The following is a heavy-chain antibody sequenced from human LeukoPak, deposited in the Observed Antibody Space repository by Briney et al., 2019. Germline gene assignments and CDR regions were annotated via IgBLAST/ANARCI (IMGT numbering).Heavy chain of an antibody. J-gene: IGHJ2*01. CDR1: GGSISSYY. CDR2: IYYSGST. Sequence: SSETLSLTCTVSGGSISSYYWGWIRQPPGKGLEWIGSIYYSGSTYYNPSLKSRVTISVDTSKNQFSLKLSSVTAADTAVYYCARDRSRYSSGWYAFDWYFDLWGRGTLVTVSS. V-gene: IGHV4-39*07. CDR3: ARDRSRYSSGWYAFDWYFDL. D-gene: IGHD6-19*01.